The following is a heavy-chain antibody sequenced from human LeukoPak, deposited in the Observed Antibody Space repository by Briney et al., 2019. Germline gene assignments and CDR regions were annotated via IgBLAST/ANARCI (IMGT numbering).Heavy chain of an antibody. D-gene: IGHD1-1*01. CDR2: ISTTSDYI. Sequence: GGSLRLSCAASGFTFSSYSMTWVRQAPGKGMEWVASISTTSDYIYYEDSLKGRLAISRDNAKNSLYLQMNSLRPEDTAVYYCARGGIWSQGFDHWGQGTLVTVSS. CDR1: GFTFSSYS. V-gene: IGHV3-21*01. J-gene: IGHJ4*02. CDR3: ARGGIWSQGFDH.